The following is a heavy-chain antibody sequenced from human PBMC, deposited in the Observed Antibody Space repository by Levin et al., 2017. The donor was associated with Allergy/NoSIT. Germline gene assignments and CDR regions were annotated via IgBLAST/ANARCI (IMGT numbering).Heavy chain of an antibody. Sequence: MAGGSLRLSCKASGYTFTSYGISWVRQAPGQGLEWMGWISAYNGNTNYAQKLQGRVNMTTDTSTSTAYMELRSLRSDDTAVYYCARDEGGSYPLDFDYWGQGTLVTVSS. V-gene: IGHV1-18*01. D-gene: IGHD1-26*01. CDR1: GYTFTSYG. CDR2: ISAYNGNT. J-gene: IGHJ4*02. CDR3: ARDEGGSYPLDFDY.